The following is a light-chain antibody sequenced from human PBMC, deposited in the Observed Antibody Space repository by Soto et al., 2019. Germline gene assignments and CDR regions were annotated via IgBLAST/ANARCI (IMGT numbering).Light chain of an antibody. CDR3: SSYTSTNAVV. CDR2: DVS. J-gene: IGLJ2*01. V-gene: IGLV2-14*01. Sequence: QSVLTQPASVSGSPGQSITISCTGTSSDVGGYNYVSWYQQHPGKAPKLMIYDVSNRPSGVSNRFSGSKSDNTASLAISGLQAEDEADYYCSSYTSTNAVVFGGGTKLTVL. CDR1: SSDVGGYNY.